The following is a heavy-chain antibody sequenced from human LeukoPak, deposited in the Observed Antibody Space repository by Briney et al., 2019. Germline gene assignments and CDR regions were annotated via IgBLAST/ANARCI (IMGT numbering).Heavy chain of an antibody. Sequence: PGGSLRLSCAASGFTFSSYSMNWVRQAPGKGLEWVSSISSSSSYIYYADSVKGRFTISRDNAKNSLYLQMNSLRAEDTAVYYCAGDRYRYDYVWGSYASDYWGQGTLVTVSS. CDR3: AGDRYRYDYVWGSYASDY. CDR1: GFTFSSYS. V-gene: IGHV3-21*01. J-gene: IGHJ4*02. D-gene: IGHD3-16*01. CDR2: ISSSSSYI.